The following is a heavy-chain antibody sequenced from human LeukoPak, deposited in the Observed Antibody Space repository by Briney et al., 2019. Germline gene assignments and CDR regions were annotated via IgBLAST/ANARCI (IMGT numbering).Heavy chain of an antibody. J-gene: IGHJ4*02. CDR3: ARTLGWASSRYPFDG. V-gene: IGHV4-39*01. D-gene: IGHD3-16*02. CDR1: GGSISSSNYY. Sequence: SETLSLTCIVSGGSISSSNYYWGWIRQPPGKGLEWIGSMYYSGNTDYNPSLKSRVTISVDTSKNQFSLKVNSVTAADTAVYYCARTLGWASSRYPFDGWGQGTLVTVSS. CDR2: MYYSGNT.